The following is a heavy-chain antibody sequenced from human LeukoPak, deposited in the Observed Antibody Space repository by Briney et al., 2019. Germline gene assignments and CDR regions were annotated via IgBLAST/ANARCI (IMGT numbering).Heavy chain of an antibody. CDR1: GFTFSSFG. CDR2: IWYDGSKK. CDR3: ARNTNYYGLDI. Sequence: PGGSLRLSCAASGFTFSSFGMPWVRQAPGKGLEWVAIIWYDGSKKYYGDSVKGRFAISRDNTKNTLFLQMNSLRAEDTAVYYCARNTNYYGLDIWGQGTMVTVSS. V-gene: IGHV3-33*01. J-gene: IGHJ3*02. D-gene: IGHD3-10*01.